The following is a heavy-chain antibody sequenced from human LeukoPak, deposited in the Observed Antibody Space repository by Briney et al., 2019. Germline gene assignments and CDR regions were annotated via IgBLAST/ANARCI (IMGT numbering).Heavy chain of an antibody. Sequence: GGSLRLSCAASGFTFSDYYMSWIRQAPGKALEWVSYISSSSSYTNYADSVKGRFTISRDNAKNTLYLQMNSLRAEDTAVYYCARARGRSSHHDYWGQGTLVTVSS. CDR2: ISSSSSYT. D-gene: IGHD6-13*01. J-gene: IGHJ4*02. CDR1: GFTFSDYY. CDR3: ARARGRSSHHDY. V-gene: IGHV3-11*05.